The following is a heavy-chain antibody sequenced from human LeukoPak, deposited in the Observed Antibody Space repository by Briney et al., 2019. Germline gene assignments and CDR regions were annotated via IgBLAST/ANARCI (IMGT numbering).Heavy chain of an antibody. V-gene: IGHV3-7*01. CDR1: GFTFSGYW. D-gene: IGHD2-2*01. J-gene: IGHJ4*02. CDR2: IKQDGSEK. CDR3: ARGGGYCSSTSCYPRLFGY. Sequence: GGSLRLSCAASGFTFSGYWMSWVRQAPGKGLEWVANIKQDGSEKYYVDSVKGRFTISRDNAKNSLYLQMNSLRAEDTAVYYCARGGGYCSSTSCYPRLFGYWGQGTLVTVSS.